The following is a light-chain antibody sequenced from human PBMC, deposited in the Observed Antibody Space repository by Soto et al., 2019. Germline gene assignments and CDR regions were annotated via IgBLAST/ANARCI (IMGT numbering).Light chain of an antibody. J-gene: IGKJ1*01. CDR2: TTS. V-gene: IGKV3-20*01. Sequence: DIVLTQSPGTLSLSPGERASLSCRASQSLSGYLAWYQQRPGQAPRLLIYTTSNRATDIPDRFSGSGSGTDFTLTISGLEPEDFAVYYCQQYGSSPWTFGQGTKVEIK. CDR3: QQYGSSPWT. CDR1: QSLSGY.